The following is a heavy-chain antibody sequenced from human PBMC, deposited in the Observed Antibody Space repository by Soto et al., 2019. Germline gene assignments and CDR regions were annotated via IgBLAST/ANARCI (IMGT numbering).Heavy chain of an antibody. CDR2: VNPRTGGT. V-gene: IGHV1-2*02. CDR3: TALIDPHPNIPPDY. Sequence: GASVKPSSKASRYTFIGYYLHWPRQSPGQGLEWMGFVNPRTGGTDYGQKFQDRVSMTRDTSTRTVYMELISLTSDDTAVYYCTALIDPHPNIPPDYWGQGTLVTVSS. CDR1: RYTFIGYY. J-gene: IGHJ4*02.